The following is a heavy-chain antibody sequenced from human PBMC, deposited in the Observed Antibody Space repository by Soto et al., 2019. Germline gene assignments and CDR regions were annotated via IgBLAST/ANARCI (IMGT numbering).Heavy chain of an antibody. CDR1: GGSISSGGYY. CDR2: IYYSGST. D-gene: IGHD2-2*03. J-gene: IGHJ4*02. V-gene: IGHV4-31*03. CDR3: ARGGYCGSNSCLDF. Sequence: SETLSLTCTVSGGSISSGGYYWSWIRQHPGKGLEWIGYIYYSGSTYYNPSLKSRVTISVDTSKNQFSLKLSSVTAADTAVYYCARGGYCGSNSCLDFWGQGTLVTVSS.